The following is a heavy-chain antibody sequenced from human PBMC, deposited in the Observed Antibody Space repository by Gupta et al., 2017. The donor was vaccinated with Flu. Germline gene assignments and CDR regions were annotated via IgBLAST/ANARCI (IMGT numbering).Heavy chain of an antibody. Sequence: QVQLVQSGAEVKKPGSSVKVSCKASGGTFSNYGLSWVRQAPGQGLEWMGGINPVFGTPNYAQKFQARVTISADKSTSTAYMELSSLRYEDTAVYYCAAGGFGVVINYYYYMDVWGKGTTVTVSS. V-gene: IGHV1-69*06. J-gene: IGHJ6*03. CDR3: AAGGFGVVINYYYYMDV. CDR1: GGTFSNYG. CDR2: INPVFGTP. D-gene: IGHD3-3*01.